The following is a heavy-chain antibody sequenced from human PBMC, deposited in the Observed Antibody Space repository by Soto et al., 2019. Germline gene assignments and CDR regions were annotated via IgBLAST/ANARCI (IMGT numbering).Heavy chain of an antibody. D-gene: IGHD3-22*01. CDR2: IYYSGST. Sequence: QVQLVESGGGLVKPGGSLRLSCAASGFTFSDYYMSWIRQAPGKGLEWIGSIYYSGSTYYNPSLKSRVTISVDTSKNQFSLKLSSVTAADTAVYYCARGEREGGYYDSSGYYPHYYFDYWGQGTLVTVSS. V-gene: IGHV4-59*05. CDR1: GFTFSDYY. J-gene: IGHJ4*02. CDR3: ARGEREGGYYDSSGYYPHYYFDY.